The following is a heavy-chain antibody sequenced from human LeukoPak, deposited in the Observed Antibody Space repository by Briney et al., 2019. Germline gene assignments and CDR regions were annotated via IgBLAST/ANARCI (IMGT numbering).Heavy chain of an antibody. Sequence: SETLSPTCTVSGGSISNYYWSWVRQPPGKGLEWIGYIYYSGSTYYNPSLKSRVTISVDTSKNQFSLKLSSVTAADTAVYYCIGSGSYSFDYWGQGTLVTVSS. CDR2: IYYSGST. D-gene: IGHD3-10*01. CDR3: IGSGSYSFDY. V-gene: IGHV4-59*08. J-gene: IGHJ4*02. CDR1: GGSISNYY.